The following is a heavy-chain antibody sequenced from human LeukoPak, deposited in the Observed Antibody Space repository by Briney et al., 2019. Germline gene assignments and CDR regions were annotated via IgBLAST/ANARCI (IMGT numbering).Heavy chain of an antibody. CDR2: ILNDGSQE. CDR1: GFTFSSYG. V-gene: IGHV3-33*06. D-gene: IGHD2-21*02. J-gene: IGHJ4*02. CDR3: AKDPLAYCGGDCYSTFDY. Sequence: PGRSLRLSCAASGFTFSSYGMHWVRQAPGKGLEWVAVILNDGSQEKYADSVKGRFTISRDNSKNTLYLQMNSLRAEDTAVYYCAKDPLAYCGGDCYSTFDYWGQGTLVTVSS.